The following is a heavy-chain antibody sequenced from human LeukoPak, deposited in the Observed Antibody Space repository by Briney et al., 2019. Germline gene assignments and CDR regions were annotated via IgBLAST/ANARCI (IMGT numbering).Heavy chain of an antibody. CDR2: ISSSSSYI. CDR3: ARDQNWNAPFDI. Sequence: GGSLRLSCAASGFTFSSYSMNWVRQAPGKGLEWVSSISSSSSYIYYADSVKGRFTISRDNAKNSLYLQMNSLRAEDTAVYYCARDQNWNAPFDIWGQGTMVTVSS. V-gene: IGHV3-21*01. CDR1: GFTFSSYS. J-gene: IGHJ3*02. D-gene: IGHD1-1*01.